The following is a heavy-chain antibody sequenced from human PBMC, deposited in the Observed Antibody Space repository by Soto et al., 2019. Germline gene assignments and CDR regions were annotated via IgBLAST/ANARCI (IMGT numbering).Heavy chain of an antibody. D-gene: IGHD6-6*01. Sequence: SETLSLTCAVYGGSFSGYYWSWIRQPPGKGLEWIGEINHSGSTNYNPSLKSRVTISVDTSKNQFSLKLSFVTAADTAVYYCARGNVAASHVSDFDYWGQGTLVTVSS. J-gene: IGHJ4*02. V-gene: IGHV4-34*01. CDR3: ARGNVAASHVSDFDY. CDR2: INHSGST. CDR1: GGSFSGYY.